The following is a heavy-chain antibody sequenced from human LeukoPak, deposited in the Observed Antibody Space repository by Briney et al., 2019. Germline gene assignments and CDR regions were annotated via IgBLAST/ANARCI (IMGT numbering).Heavy chain of an antibody. D-gene: IGHD3-3*01. V-gene: IGHV4-34*01. J-gene: IGHJ5*02. CDR3: ARSLFLVDWFDP. CDR1: GGSFSGYY. Sequence: SSETLSLTCAVYGGSFSGYYWGWIRQPPGKGMEWIGEINHSGSTNYNPSLKSRVTISVDTSKNQFSLKLSSVTAADTAVYYCARSLFLVDWFDPWGQGTLVTVSS. CDR2: INHSGST.